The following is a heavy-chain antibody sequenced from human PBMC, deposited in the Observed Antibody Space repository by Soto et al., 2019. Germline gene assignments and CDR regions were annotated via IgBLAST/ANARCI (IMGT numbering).Heavy chain of an antibody. J-gene: IGHJ4*02. CDR1: GFTFSSYA. D-gene: IGHD3-3*01. CDR3: ARDWSSLDY. V-gene: IGHV3-30-3*01. Sequence: GGSLRLSCAASGFTFSSYAMHWVRQAPGKGLEWVALISYDGSNKYYADSVKGRFTISRDNSKNTLYLQMNSLRAEDTAVYYCARDWSSLDYWGQGTLVTVSS. CDR2: ISYDGSNK.